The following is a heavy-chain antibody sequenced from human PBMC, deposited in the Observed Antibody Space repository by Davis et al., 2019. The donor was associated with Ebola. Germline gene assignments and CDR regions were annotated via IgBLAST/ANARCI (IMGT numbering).Heavy chain of an antibody. D-gene: IGHD2-2*01. CDR3: ARDLDIVVVPAAILYGSNYYYYYGMDV. Sequence: GESLKISCAASGFTFRDYYMSWIRQAPREGLGWVSYISSSSSYTNYADSVKGRFTISRDNDKNSLYLQMNSLRAEDTAVYYCARDLDIVVVPAAILYGSNYYYYYGMDVWGQGTTVTVSS. CDR2: ISSSSSYT. V-gene: IGHV3-11*06. J-gene: IGHJ6*02. CDR1: GFTFRDYY.